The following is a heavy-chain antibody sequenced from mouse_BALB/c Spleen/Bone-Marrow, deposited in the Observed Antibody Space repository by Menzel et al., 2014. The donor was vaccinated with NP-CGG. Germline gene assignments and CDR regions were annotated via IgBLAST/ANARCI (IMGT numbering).Heavy chain of an antibody. V-gene: IGHV1-15*01. CDR2: IDPETGGT. Sequence: QVQLKQSGAELVRPGASVTLFCKASGYTFTDYEMHWVKQTPVHGLEWIGAIDPETGGTAYNQKFKGKATLTADKSSSTAYMELRSLTSEDSAVYYCTRDGSSRWYFDVWGAGTTVTVSS. CDR3: TRDGSSRWYFDV. CDR1: GYTFTDYE. D-gene: IGHD1-1*01. J-gene: IGHJ1*01.